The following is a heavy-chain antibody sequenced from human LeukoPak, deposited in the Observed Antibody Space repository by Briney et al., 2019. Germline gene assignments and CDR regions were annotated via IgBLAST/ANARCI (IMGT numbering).Heavy chain of an antibody. D-gene: IGHD3-22*01. CDR2: IYTSGST. V-gene: IGHV4-4*07. J-gene: IGHJ4*02. CDR1: GGSINSYY. CDR3: ARGKSYYDRSGYYGVDY. Sequence: SETLSHTCTVSGGSINSYYWSWIRQPAGKGLEWIGRIYTSGSTNYNPSLKSRVTMSVDTSKNQFSLKLSSVTAADTAVYYCARGKSYYDRSGYYGVDYWGQGTLVTVSS.